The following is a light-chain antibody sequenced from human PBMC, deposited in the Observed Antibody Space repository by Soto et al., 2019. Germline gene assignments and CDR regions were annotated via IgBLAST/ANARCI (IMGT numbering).Light chain of an antibody. Sequence: ELVLTQSPGTLSLSPGEGATLSCKAIQSVSNNYLAWYQPKPGQAPRLLIYGASNRATGIPDRFSGSGSGTDFTHTSSRLEPEDFAVYHCQQYGSSPLITFGQGTRLEIK. V-gene: IGKV3-20*01. CDR1: QSVSNNY. J-gene: IGKJ5*01. CDR3: QQYGSSPLIT. CDR2: GAS.